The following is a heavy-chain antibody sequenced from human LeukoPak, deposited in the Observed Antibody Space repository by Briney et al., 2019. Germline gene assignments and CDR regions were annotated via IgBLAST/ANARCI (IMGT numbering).Heavy chain of an antibody. CDR1: GSTFSSYS. CDR3: ARDRGYCSSTSCSGGY. Sequence: GGSLRLSCAASGSTFSSYSMNWVRQAPGKGLEWVSSISSSSSYVYYADSVKGRFTISRDNAKNSLYLQMNSLRAEDTAVYYCARDRGYCSSTSCSGGYWGQGTLVTVSS. CDR2: ISSSSSYV. V-gene: IGHV3-21*01. D-gene: IGHD2-2*01. J-gene: IGHJ4*02.